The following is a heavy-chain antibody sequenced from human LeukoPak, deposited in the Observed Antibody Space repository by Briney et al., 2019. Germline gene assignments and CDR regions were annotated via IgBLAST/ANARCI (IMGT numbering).Heavy chain of an antibody. CDR1: GFTFDDYA. V-gene: IGHV3-9*01. Sequence: PGGSLRLSCAASGFTFDDYAMHWVRQAPGKGLEWVSGISWNSGSIGYADSVKGRFTISRDNAKNSLYLQMNSLRAEDTALYYCAKDMGHYYDSSGYYLDYWGQGTLVTVSS. D-gene: IGHD3-22*01. J-gene: IGHJ4*02. CDR3: AKDMGHYYDSSGYYLDY. CDR2: ISWNSGSI.